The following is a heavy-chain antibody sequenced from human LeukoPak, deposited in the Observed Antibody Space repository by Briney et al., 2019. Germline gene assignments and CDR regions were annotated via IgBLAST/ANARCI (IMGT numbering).Heavy chain of an antibody. V-gene: IGHV3-21*01. D-gene: IGHD6-13*01. CDR2: ISGSSSYI. CDR3: ARDVISSSWYDR. CDR1: GFTFSSDS. Sequence: GGSLRLSCAASGFTFSSDSMNWIRQAPGKGLEWVSSISGSSSYIYYADSVKGRFTISRANAKNSLYLQMNSLRAEDTAVYYCARDVISSSWYDRWGQGTLVTVSS. J-gene: IGHJ5*02.